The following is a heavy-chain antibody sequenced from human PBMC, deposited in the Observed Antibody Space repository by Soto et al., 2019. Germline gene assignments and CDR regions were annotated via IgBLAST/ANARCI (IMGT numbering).Heavy chain of an antibody. V-gene: IGHV1-69*01. CDR2: IIPIFGTA. CDR1: GGTFSSYA. Sequence: QVQLVQSGAEVKKPGSSVKVSCKASGGTFSSYAISWVRQAPGQGLEWMGGIIPIFGTAYYAQKFQGRVTITADESTSTAYMELSSLRSEDTAVYYCARDRDSITIFGVVIYYGMDVWGQGTTVTVSS. D-gene: IGHD3-3*01. CDR3: ARDRDSITIFGVVIYYGMDV. J-gene: IGHJ6*02.